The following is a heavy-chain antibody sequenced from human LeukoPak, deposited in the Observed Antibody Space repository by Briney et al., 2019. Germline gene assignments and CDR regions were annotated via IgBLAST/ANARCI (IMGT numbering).Heavy chain of an antibody. J-gene: IGHJ4*02. Sequence: ASVKVSCKVSGYTLTELSMHWVRQAPGQGLEWMGWINPNSGGTNYAQKFQGRVTMTRGTSISTAYMELSRLRSDDTAVYYCARAGYSGYDSRIHEQWNPGDYWGQGTLVTVSS. CDR3: ARAGYSGYDSRIHEQWNPGDY. D-gene: IGHD5-12*01. CDR1: GYTLTELS. V-gene: IGHV1-2*02. CDR2: INPNSGGT.